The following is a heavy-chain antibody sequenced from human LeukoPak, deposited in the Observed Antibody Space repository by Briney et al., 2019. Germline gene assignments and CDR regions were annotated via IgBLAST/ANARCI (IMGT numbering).Heavy chain of an antibody. CDR2: TYYDGSA. Sequence: SETLSLTCTVSGGSINGYYWSWIRQPPGKGLEWIGYTYYDGSANYNPSLKSRVTISVDTSLNQFSLRLSSVIAADTAVYYCARVRRHDYRNYYYYYMDVWGKGTTVTVSS. CDR1: GGSINGYY. D-gene: IGHD4-11*01. CDR3: ARVRRHDYRNYYYYYMDV. J-gene: IGHJ6*03. V-gene: IGHV4-59*01.